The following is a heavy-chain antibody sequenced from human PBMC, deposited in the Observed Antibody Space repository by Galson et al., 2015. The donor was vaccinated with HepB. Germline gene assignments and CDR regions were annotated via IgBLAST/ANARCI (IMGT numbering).Heavy chain of an antibody. J-gene: IGHJ4*02. Sequence: SLRLSCAASGFTFSSYGMHWVRQAPGKGLEWVSAISGRSSDTYYADSVKGRFTISRDNSKNLMHVQMNSLRAEDTAVYFCARDNPGSSLDYWGQGTLVTVSS. CDR3: ARDNPGSSLDY. D-gene: IGHD1-14*01. CDR1: GFTFSSYG. CDR2: ISGRSSDT. V-gene: IGHV3-21*01.